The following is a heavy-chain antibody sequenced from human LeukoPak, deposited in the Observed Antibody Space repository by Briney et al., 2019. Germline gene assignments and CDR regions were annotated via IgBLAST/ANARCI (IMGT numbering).Heavy chain of an antibody. CDR2: ISAYNGNT. D-gene: IGHD3-22*01. V-gene: IGHV1-18*01. J-gene: IGHJ4*02. Sequence: ASVKVSCKASGYTFTSYGISWVRQVPGQGLEWMGWISAYNGNTNYAQKLQGRVTMTTDTSTSTAYMELRSLRSDDTAVYYCARDRYYYDSSGSRGFDYWGQGTLVTVSS. CDR1: GYTFTSYG. CDR3: ARDRYYYDSSGSRGFDY.